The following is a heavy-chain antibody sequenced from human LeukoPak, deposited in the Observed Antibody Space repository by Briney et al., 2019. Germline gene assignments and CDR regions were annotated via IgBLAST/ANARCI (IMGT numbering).Heavy chain of an antibody. CDR3: ARDLTDFWSGGDWFDP. Sequence: ASVKVSCKASGYTFTSYGISWVRQAPGQGLEWMGWISAYNGNTNYAQKLQGRVTMTTDTSTSTAYMELRSLRSDDTAVYYCARDLTDFWSGGDWFDPWGQGTLVTVSS. CDR1: GYTFTSYG. V-gene: IGHV1-18*01. CDR2: ISAYNGNT. D-gene: IGHD3-3*01. J-gene: IGHJ5*02.